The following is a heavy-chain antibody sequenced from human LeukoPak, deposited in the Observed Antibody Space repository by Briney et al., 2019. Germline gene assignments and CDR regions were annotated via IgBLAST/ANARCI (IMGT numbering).Heavy chain of an antibody. Sequence: ASVKVSCKASGYTFTSYGISWVRQAPGQGLEWMGWISAYNGNTNYAQKLQGRVTMTTDTSTSTAYMELRSLRSDDTAVYYCARDGQYDFWSGYSYYYYYMDVWGKGTTVTVSS. CDR1: GYTFTSYG. J-gene: IGHJ6*03. CDR2: ISAYNGNT. V-gene: IGHV1-18*01. D-gene: IGHD3-3*01. CDR3: ARDGQYDFWSGYSYYYYYMDV.